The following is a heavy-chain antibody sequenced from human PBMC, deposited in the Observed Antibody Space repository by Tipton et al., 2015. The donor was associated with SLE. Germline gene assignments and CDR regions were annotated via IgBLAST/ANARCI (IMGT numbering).Heavy chain of an antibody. V-gene: IGHV4-4*07. D-gene: IGHD3-16*01. CDR1: GGSISSYY. CDR2: IYTSGST. CDR3: ARELLRGSIRGSDFGC. Sequence: TLSLTCTVSGGSISSYYWSWIRQPAGKGLEWIGRIYTSGSTNYNPSLKSRVTMSVDTSKNQFSLKVNSVTAADTAVYYCARELLRGSIRGSDFGCWGQGTLVTVSS. J-gene: IGHJ4*02.